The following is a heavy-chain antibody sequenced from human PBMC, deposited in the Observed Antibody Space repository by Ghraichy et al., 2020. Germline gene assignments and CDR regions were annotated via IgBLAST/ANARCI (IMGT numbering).Heavy chain of an antibody. CDR3: ARDKGIAVAGKYWYFDL. CDR1: GYTFTSYG. D-gene: IGHD6-19*01. Sequence: KVSCKASGYTFTSYGISWVRQAPGQGLEWMGWISAYNGNTNYAQKLQGRVTMTTDTSTSTAYMELRSLRSDDTAVYYCARDKGIAVAGKYWYFDLWGRGTLVTVSS. J-gene: IGHJ2*01. V-gene: IGHV1-18*01. CDR2: ISAYNGNT.